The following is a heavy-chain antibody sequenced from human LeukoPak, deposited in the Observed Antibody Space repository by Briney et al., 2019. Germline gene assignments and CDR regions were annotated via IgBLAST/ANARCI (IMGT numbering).Heavy chain of an antibody. CDR3: ARAADDTIDGRYFDY. V-gene: IGHV5-51*03. Sequence: PGESLKISCKGSGYNFTNYWIGWVRQMPGKGLEWMGIIYPRDSDIRYSPSFQGQVTISADKSINTAYLQWNSLKASDTAMYYCARAADDTIDGRYFDYWGQGTLVTVSS. D-gene: IGHD3-10*01. CDR2: IYPRDSDI. CDR1: GYNFTNYW. J-gene: IGHJ4*02.